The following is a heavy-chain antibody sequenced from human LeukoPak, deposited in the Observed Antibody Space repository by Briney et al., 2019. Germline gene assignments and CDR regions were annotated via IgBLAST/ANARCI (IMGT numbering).Heavy chain of an antibody. D-gene: IGHD2-2*01. V-gene: IGHV4-34*01. J-gene: IGHJ4*02. Sequence: SETLSLTCAVYGGSFSGYYWSWIRQPPGKGLEWIGEINHSGSTNYNPSLKSRVTISVDTSKNRFSLKLSSVTAADTAVYYCARDCSSTSCLDYWGQGTLVTVSS. CDR1: GGSFSGYY. CDR3: ARDCSSTSCLDY. CDR2: INHSGST.